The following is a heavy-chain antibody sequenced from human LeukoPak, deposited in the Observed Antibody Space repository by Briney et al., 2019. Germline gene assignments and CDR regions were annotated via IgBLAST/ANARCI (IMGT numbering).Heavy chain of an antibody. CDR1: GGSISSYY. V-gene: IGHV4-38-2*02. CDR2: VYHSGST. D-gene: IGHD6-13*01. CDR3: AREEGRSSSCDY. J-gene: IGHJ4*02. Sequence: PSETLSLTCTVSGGSISSYYWGWIRQPPGKGLEWIGSVYHSGSTYYNPSLKSRVTISVDTSKNQFSLKLSSVTAADTAVYYCAREEGRSSSCDYWGQGTLVTVSS.